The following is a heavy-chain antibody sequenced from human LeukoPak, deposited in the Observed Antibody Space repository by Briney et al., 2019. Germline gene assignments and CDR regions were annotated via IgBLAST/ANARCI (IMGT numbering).Heavy chain of an antibody. CDR2: ISSSSSYI. V-gene: IGHV3-21*01. J-gene: IGHJ3*02. Sequence: GGSLRLSCAASGFTFSSYSMNWVRQAPGKGLEWVSSISSSSSYIYYADSVKGRFTISRDNAKNSLYLQMNSLRAEDTAVYYCARALEVVPAAKGDIWGQGTMVTVSS. D-gene: IGHD2-2*01. CDR1: GFTFSSYS. CDR3: ARALEVVPAAKGDI.